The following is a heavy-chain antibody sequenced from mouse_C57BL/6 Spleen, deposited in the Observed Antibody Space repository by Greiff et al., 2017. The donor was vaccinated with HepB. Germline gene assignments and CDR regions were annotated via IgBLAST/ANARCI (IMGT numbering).Heavy chain of an antibody. CDR2: IDPENGDT. J-gene: IGHJ2*01. Sequence: EVKLMESGAELVRPGASVKLSCTASGFNIKDDYMHWVKQRPEQGLEWIGWIDPENGDTEYASKFQGKATITADTSSNTAYLQLSSLTSEDTAVYYCTTNYGSSWGYWGQGTTLTVSS. V-gene: IGHV14-4*01. CDR3: TTNYGSSWGY. D-gene: IGHD1-1*01. CDR1: GFNIKDDY.